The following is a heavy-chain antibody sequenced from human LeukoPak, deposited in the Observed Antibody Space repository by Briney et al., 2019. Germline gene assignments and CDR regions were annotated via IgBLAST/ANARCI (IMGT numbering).Heavy chain of an antibody. J-gene: IGHJ4*02. Sequence: GGSLRLSCAASGFTFSSYAMSWVRQAPGKGLEWVSAVSGSGGTTYYADSVKGRFTISRDNSKDTLYLQMSSLRAEDTAVYYCAKFFGYCSSTSCSTGTFDYWGQGTLVTVSS. CDR2: VSGSGGTT. V-gene: IGHV3-23*01. D-gene: IGHD2-2*01. CDR1: GFTFSSYA. CDR3: AKFFGYCSSTSCSTGTFDY.